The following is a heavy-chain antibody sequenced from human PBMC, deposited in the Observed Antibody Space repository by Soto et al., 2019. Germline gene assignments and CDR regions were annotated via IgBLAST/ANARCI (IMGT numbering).Heavy chain of an antibody. J-gene: IGHJ3*02. Sequence: SVRVSCKTSTDSLREYYLNWARHPPGNGLEWMGWINPNTGGSNYVQKFADRVTMTRDTSVSTAYVKLNRLRSDETGIYYCARARRWYRVPFDIW. V-gene: IGHV1-2*02. D-gene: IGHD6-13*01. CDR2: INPNTGGS. CDR1: TDSLREYY. CDR3: ARARRWYRVPFDI.